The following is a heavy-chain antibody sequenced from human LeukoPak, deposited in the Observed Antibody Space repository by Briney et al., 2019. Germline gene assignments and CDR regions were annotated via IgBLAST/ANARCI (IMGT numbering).Heavy chain of an antibody. J-gene: IGHJ5*02. CDR3: ARLAGYGGLAWFDP. Sequence: PSETLSLTCAVYGGSFSGYYWSWIRQPPGKGLEWIGEINHSGSTNYNPSLKSRVTLSVDTSKNQFSLKLSSVTAADTAVYYCARLAGYGGLAWFDPWGQGTLVTVSS. D-gene: IGHD5-12*01. V-gene: IGHV4-34*01. CDR1: GGSFSGYY. CDR2: INHSGST.